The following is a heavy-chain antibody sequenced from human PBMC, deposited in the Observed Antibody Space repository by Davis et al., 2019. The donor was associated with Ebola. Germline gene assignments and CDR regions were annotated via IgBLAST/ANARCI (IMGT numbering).Heavy chain of an antibody. Sequence: ASVKVSCKASGYTFTSYYMHWVRQAPGQGLEWMGIINPSGGSTSYAQKFQGRVTMTRDTSTSTVYMELSSLRSEDTAVYYRARDMDIVVVPAVMGPYYYYYGMDVWGQGTTVTVSS. D-gene: IGHD2-2*03. V-gene: IGHV1-46*01. J-gene: IGHJ6*02. CDR3: ARDMDIVVVPAVMGPYYYYYGMDV. CDR2: INPSGGST. CDR1: GYTFTSYY.